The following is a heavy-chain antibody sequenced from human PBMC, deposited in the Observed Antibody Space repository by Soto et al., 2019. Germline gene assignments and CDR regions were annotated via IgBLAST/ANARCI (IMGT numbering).Heavy chain of an antibody. CDR1: GGTFSSYA. Sequence: ASVKVSCKASGGTFSSYAISWVRQAPGQGLEWMGGIIPIFGTANYAQKFQGRVKITADKSTSTAYMELSSLRSEDTAVYYCATDSSGMTFNYWGQGTLVTVSS. D-gene: IGHD3-22*01. CDR2: IIPIFGTA. V-gene: IGHV1-69*06. CDR3: ATDSSGMTFNY. J-gene: IGHJ4*02.